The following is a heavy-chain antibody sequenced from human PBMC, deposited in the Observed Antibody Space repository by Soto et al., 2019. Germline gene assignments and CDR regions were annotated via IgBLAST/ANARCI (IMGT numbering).Heavy chain of an antibody. D-gene: IGHD6-6*01. CDR3: AKFLYYKQLVVGAGYFDY. Sequence: PGGSLRLSCAASGFTFSSYAMSWVRQAPGKGLEWVSAISGSGGSTYYADSVKGRFTISRDNSKNTLYLQMNSLRAEDTAVYYCAKFLYYKQLVVGAGYFDYWGQGTLVTVSS. CDR2: ISGSGGST. V-gene: IGHV3-23*01. J-gene: IGHJ4*02. CDR1: GFTFSSYA.